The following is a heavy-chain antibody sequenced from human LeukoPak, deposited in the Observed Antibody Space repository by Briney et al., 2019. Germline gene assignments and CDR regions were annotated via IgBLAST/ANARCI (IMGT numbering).Heavy chain of an antibody. CDR1: GGSLSAYY. Sequence: SETLSLTCAVYGGSLSAYYWNWIRQPPEKGLEWIGEINHSGSTNYNPSLKSRVTISVDTSKNQFSLKLSSVTAADTALYYCARGLISSSWRNNWFDPWGQGTLVTVSS. J-gene: IGHJ5*02. CDR3: ARGLISSSWRNNWFDP. CDR2: INHSGST. V-gene: IGHV4-34*01. D-gene: IGHD6-13*01.